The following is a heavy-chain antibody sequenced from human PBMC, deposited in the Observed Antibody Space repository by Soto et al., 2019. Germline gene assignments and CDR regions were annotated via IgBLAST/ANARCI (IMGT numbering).Heavy chain of an antibody. CDR1: GFSFSSYA. V-gene: IGHV3-23*01. J-gene: IGHJ4*02. CDR3: ARVTVGATKRPYDY. D-gene: IGHD1-26*01. Sequence: PGGSLRLSCAASGFSFSSYAMSWVRQAPPQGLEWVSSISTRGGRTYYADSVKGRFSISRDNSANAVYLQMNSLRAEDTAVYYCARVTVGATKRPYDYWGQGTLVTVSS. CDR2: ISTRGGRT.